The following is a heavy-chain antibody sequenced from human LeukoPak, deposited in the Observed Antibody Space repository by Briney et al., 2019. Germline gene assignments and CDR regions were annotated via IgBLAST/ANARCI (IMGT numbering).Heavy chain of an antibody. D-gene: IGHD6-13*01. Sequence: SQTLSLTCAISGDIVASNSAAWNWIMQSPSRGLEWLGRTYYRSEWYNDYAVAVKSRITINPDTSKHQFSLKLSSVTAAETAVYYCARGLLGAAAGTFYYYYMEVWGKGTTVTVSS. V-gene: IGHV6-1*01. CDR2: TYYRSEWYN. J-gene: IGHJ6*03. CDR1: GDIVASNSAA. CDR3: ARGLLGAAAGTFYYYYMEV.